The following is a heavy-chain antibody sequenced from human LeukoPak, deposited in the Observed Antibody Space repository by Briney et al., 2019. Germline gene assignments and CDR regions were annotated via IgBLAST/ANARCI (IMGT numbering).Heavy chain of an antibody. CDR3: AREGCSGGSCYHSDY. V-gene: IGHV1-2*02. Sequence: ASVKVSCKASGYTFTGYYLYWVRQAPGQGLEWMAWINPHSGGTNYAQKFQGRVTMTRDTSISTAYMELNRLRSDDTAVYYCAREGCSGGSCYHSDYWGQGTLVTVSS. D-gene: IGHD2-15*01. J-gene: IGHJ4*02. CDR1: GYTFTGYY. CDR2: INPHSGGT.